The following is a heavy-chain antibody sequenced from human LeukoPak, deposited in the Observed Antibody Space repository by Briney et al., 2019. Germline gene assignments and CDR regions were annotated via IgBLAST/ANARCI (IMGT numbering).Heavy chain of an antibody. V-gene: IGHV4-31*03. CDR3: ARDPVDSYGPPSGMDV. J-gene: IGHJ6*02. CDR1: GGSISSGGYY. CDR2: IYYSGST. D-gene: IGHD5-18*01. Sequence: SETLSLTCTVSGGSISSGGYYWSWIRQHPGKGLEWIGYIYYSGSTYYDPSLKGRVTISVDTSKNQFSLKLSSVTAADTAVYYCARDPVDSYGPPSGMDVWGQGTTVTVSS.